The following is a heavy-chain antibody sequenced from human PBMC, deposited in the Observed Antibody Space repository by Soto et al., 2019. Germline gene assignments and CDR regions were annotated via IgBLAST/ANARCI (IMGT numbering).Heavy chain of an antibody. CDR2: ISWNSGSI. D-gene: IGHD4-17*01. V-gene: IGHV3-9*01. CDR1: GFTFDDYA. CDR3: AKDYGDYGYYYFDY. Sequence: EVQLVESGGGLVQPGRSLRLSCAASGFTFDDYAMHWVRQAPGKGLEWVSGISWNSGSIGYADSVKGRFTISRDNAKNSLYLQTNSLRAEDTALYYCAKDYGDYGYYYFDYWGQGTLVTVSS. J-gene: IGHJ4*02.